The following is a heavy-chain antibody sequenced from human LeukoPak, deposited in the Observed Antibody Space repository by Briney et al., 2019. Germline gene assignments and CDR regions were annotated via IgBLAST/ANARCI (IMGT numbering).Heavy chain of an antibody. V-gene: IGHV3-21*01. D-gene: IGHD1-26*01. CDR1: GFTFSSYS. CDR2: ISSAGTYI. Sequence: PGGSLRLSCAASGFTFSSYSMNWVRQAPGKGLELFSSISSAGTYIYYADSVEGRFTISRDNAKNSLYLQMNSLRAEDTAVYYCARAIVGPTGRFDPWGQGTLVTVSS. J-gene: IGHJ5*02. CDR3: ARAIVGPTGRFDP.